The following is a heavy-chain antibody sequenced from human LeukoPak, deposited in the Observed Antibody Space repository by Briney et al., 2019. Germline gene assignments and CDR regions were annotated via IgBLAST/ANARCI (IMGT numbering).Heavy chain of an antibody. J-gene: IGHJ4*02. CDR1: GFTFSSYS. V-gene: IGHV3-21*01. Sequence: PGGSLRLSCAGPGFTFSSYSMNWVRQAPGKGLEWVSSISSSSSYIYYADSVKGRFTISRDNAKNALYLQMNSLRAEDTAVYYCARVIAAAGTSYFDYWGQGTLVTVSS. D-gene: IGHD6-13*01. CDR3: ARVIAAAGTSYFDY. CDR2: ISSSSSYI.